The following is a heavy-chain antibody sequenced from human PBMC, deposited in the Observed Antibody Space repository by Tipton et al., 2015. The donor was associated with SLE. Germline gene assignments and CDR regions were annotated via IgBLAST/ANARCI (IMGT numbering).Heavy chain of an antibody. D-gene: IGHD4-17*01. J-gene: IGHJ3*02. V-gene: IGHV4-34*01. CDR2: INHSGST. CDR3: ARQGDYDAFDI. Sequence: LRLSCAVYGGSFSGYYWSWIRQPPGKGLEWIGEINHSGSTNYNPSLKSRVTISVDTSKNQFSLKLSSVTAADTAVYYCARQGDYDAFDIWGQGTMVTVSS. CDR1: GGSFSGYY.